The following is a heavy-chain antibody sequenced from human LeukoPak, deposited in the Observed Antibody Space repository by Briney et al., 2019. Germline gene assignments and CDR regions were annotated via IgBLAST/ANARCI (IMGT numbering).Heavy chain of an antibody. CDR3: ARGVPDSAMAMGY. Sequence: PSETLSLTCTVSGYSISSTYYWGWIRQPPGKGLEWIGSIYHSGSTYYNPSLKSRVTISVDTSKNQFSLKLSSVTASDTAVYYCARGVPDSAMAMGYWGQGTLVTVSS. CDR2: IYHSGST. J-gene: IGHJ4*02. CDR1: GYSISSTYY. D-gene: IGHD5-18*01. V-gene: IGHV4-38-2*02.